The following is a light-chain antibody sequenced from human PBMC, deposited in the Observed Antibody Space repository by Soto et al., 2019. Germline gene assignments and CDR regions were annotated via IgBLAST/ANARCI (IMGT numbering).Light chain of an antibody. CDR3: SSFTSSTTVV. CDR1: SSDVGAYNY. Sequence: QSVLTQPASVSGSPGQSITISCTGTSSDVGAYNYVSWYQQHPGKAPKLMIYEVSNRPSGVSNRFSGSKSGNTASLTFSGLQAEDEADYYCSSFTSSTTVVFGGGTKLTVL. CDR2: EVS. V-gene: IGLV2-14*01. J-gene: IGLJ2*01.